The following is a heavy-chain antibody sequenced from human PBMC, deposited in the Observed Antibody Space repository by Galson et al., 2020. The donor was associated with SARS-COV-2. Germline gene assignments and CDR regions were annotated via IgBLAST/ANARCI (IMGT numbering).Heavy chain of an antibody. CDR2: ITDNGVKT. J-gene: IGHJ4*02. CDR1: GITFSTAA. CDR3: AHKTGFDY. V-gene: IGHV3-23*01. Sequence: GESLKTSCAASGITFSTAAMSWVRQAPGKGLEWVSTITDNGVKTYYTDSVKGRFTISRDNSENTLYLHMNSLRGEDTAVYYCAHKTGFDYWGQGTLVTVS.